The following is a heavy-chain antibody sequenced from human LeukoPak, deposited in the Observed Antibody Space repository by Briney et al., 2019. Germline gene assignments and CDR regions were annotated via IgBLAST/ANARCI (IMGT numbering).Heavy chain of an antibody. J-gene: IGHJ6*02. V-gene: IGHV1-69*01. CDR2: IIPIFGTA. Sequence: GSSVKVSCKASGGTFSSYAISWVRQAPGQGLEWMGGIIPIFGTANYAQKFQGRVTITADESTSTAYMELSSLRSEDTAVYYCARDMVVVLAAAIGDHYYYYYGMDVWGQGTTVTVSS. D-gene: IGHD2-2*01. CDR3: ARDMVVVLAAAIGDHYYYYYGMDV. CDR1: GGTFSSYA.